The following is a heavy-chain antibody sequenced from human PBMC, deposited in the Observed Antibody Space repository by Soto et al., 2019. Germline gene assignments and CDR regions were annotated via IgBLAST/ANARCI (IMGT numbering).Heavy chain of an antibody. J-gene: IGHJ6*02. CDR3: ARESRDVVVPAAIRYYYYGMDV. D-gene: IGHD2-2*02. CDR2: ISAYNGNT. V-gene: IGHV1-18*01. Sequence: ASVKVSCKASGYTFTSYGISWVRQAPGQGLEWMGWISAYNGNTNYAQKLQGRVTMTTDTSTSTAYMELSSLRSEDTAVYYCARESRDVVVPAAIRYYYYGMDVWGQGTTVTVSS. CDR1: GYTFTSYG.